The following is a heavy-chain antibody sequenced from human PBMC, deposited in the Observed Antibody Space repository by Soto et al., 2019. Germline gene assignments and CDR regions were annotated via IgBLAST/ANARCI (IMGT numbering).Heavy chain of an antibody. J-gene: IGHJ4*02. CDR3: AHIVVAGVGYYFDY. Sequence: QITLKESGPTLVKPTQTLTLTCTFSGFSLSSTRMAVGWIRQPPGKALEWLALIYWDDDKRYSPFLKSMLTITKDTSKNQVVLTMSHMDPVDTARYYCAHIVVAGVGYYFDYWGQGTLVTVSS. CDR2: IYWDDDK. CDR1: GFSLSSTRMA. V-gene: IGHV2-5*02. D-gene: IGHD6-19*01.